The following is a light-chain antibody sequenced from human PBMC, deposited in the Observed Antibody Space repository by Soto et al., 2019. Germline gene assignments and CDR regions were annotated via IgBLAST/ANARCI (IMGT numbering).Light chain of an antibody. V-gene: IGKV1-5*03. CDR3: QQNNCQSS. Sequence: DIQMTQSPSTLSASVGDRVTITCRASQSISSWLAWYQQKPGKAPKLLIYKASSLESGVPTRFSGSGAGTEFTLTISSLQPDDFATWDCQQNNCQSSFGQGTKVEIK. CDR2: KAS. J-gene: IGKJ1*01. CDR1: QSISSW.